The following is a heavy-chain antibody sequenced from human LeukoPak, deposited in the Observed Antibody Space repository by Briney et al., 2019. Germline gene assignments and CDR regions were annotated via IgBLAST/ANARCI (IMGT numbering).Heavy chain of an antibody. V-gene: IGHV1-46*01. CDR1: GYTFTNYY. J-gene: IGHJ5*02. D-gene: IGHD2-15*01. CDR2: INPSGGST. CDR3: ARMGHCSGGSCVQPSRSLEP. Sequence: GASVNVSCTASGYTFTNYYMHWVRQAPGQGLEWVGIINPSGGSTSYAQKVQGRVTMTRERSTSTVYMELSSLRSEDTAVYYCARMGHCSGGSCVQPSRSLEPWGQGTLLTLSS.